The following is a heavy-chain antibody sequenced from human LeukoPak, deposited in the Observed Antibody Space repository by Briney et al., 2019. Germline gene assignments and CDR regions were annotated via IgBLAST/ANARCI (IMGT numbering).Heavy chain of an antibody. CDR1: GFIFSNHW. Sequence: GGSLRLSCAASGFIFSNHWMTWVRQAPWKGLEWVANINERGSETYYADYEKGRFTISRDNTKKSLFLQLNSLSVEDTAMYYCAKDYSFSNFNWGQGTLVTVSS. CDR2: INERGSET. D-gene: IGHD2-15*01. V-gene: IGHV3-7*01. CDR3: AKDYSFSNFN. J-gene: IGHJ4*02.